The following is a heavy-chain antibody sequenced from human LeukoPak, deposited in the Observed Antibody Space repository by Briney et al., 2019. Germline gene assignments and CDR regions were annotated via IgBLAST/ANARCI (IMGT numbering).Heavy chain of an antibody. Sequence: GGSLRLSCAASGFTFSSYSMNWVRQAPGKGLEWVSSISSSSSYIYYADSVKGRFTISRDNAKNSLYLQMNSLRAEDTAVYYCATEVVVPGVGAIDVWGQGTMVTVSS. J-gene: IGHJ3*01. CDR3: ATEVVVPGVGAIDV. CDR1: GFTFSSYS. V-gene: IGHV3-21*04. CDR2: ISSSSSYI. D-gene: IGHD2-15*01.